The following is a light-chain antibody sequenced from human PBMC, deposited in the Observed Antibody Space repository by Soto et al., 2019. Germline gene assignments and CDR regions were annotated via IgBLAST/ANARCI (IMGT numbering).Light chain of an antibody. Sequence: IQMTQSPSSLSTSVGDRVTITCQASQDIKNYLIWYQHKAGRAPKLLIYDASTLETGVSSRFSGSGSGTHFTLTISSLQPEDIATYYWQQFDSVPCTFGQGTKLEMK. V-gene: IGKV1-33*01. J-gene: IGKJ2*02. CDR2: DAS. CDR1: QDIKNY. CDR3: QQFDSVPCT.